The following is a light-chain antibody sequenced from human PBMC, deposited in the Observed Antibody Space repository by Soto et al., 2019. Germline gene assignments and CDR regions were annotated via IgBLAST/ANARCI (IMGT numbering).Light chain of an antibody. CDR3: HQYGDSPQT. CDR1: QSVRSSY. J-gene: IGKJ1*01. CDR2: GAS. V-gene: IGKV3-20*01. Sequence: EIVLTQSPGTQSLSPGERSTLSFMSSQSVRSSYLAWYQQKPGQAPRLLIYGASTRATGIPDRFSGGGSGTDFTLTISRLEPEDFAVYFCHQYGDSPQTFGQGTKVDIK.